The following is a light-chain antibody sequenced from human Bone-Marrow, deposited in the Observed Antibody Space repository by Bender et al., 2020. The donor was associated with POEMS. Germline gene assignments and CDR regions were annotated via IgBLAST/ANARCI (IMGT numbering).Light chain of an antibody. V-gene: IGLV2-14*03. CDR3: CSRAGTYFYV. CDR1: SSDVGRYDY. J-gene: IGLJ1*01. CDR2: DVR. Sequence: QSALTQPASVSGSPGQSITISCTGSSSDVGRYDYVSWYQQHPGKAPKLMIYDVRQRPSGVSNRFSGSKSGNTASLTISGLQTEDEADYYCCSRAGTYFYVFGTGTKVTVL.